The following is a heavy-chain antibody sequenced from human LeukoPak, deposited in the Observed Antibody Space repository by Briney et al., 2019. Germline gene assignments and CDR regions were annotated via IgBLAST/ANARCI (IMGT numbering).Heavy chain of an antibody. CDR3: ARAPSYSSGWYHLDY. D-gene: IGHD6-19*01. J-gene: IGHJ4*02. CDR2: IIPIFGTA. CDR1: GGTFISYA. Sequence: GASVKVSCKASGGTFISYAISWVRQAPGQGLEWMGGIIPIFGTANYAQKFQGRVTITADESTSTAYMELSSLRSEDTAVYYCARAPSYSSGWYHLDYWGQGTLVTVSS. V-gene: IGHV1-69*13.